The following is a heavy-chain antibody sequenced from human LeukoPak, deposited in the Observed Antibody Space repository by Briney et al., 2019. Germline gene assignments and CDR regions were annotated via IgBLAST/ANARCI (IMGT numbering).Heavy chain of an antibody. V-gene: IGHV3-21*01. Sequence: GGSLRLSCAASGFTFSSYSMNWVRQAPGKGLEWVSSISSSSSYIYYADSVKGRFTISRDNAKNSLYLQMNSLRAEDTAVYYCASTYSGSYPAQLHYFDYWGQGTLVTVSS. CDR3: ASTYSGSYPAQLHYFDY. CDR2: ISSSSSYI. J-gene: IGHJ4*02. CDR1: GFTFSSYS. D-gene: IGHD1-26*01.